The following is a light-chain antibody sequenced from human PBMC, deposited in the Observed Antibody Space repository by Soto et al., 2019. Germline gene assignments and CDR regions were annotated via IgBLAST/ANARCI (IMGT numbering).Light chain of an antibody. Sequence: EIVLTQSPATMSFPPVERDTLSCRASQSVTSYLAWYQQKPGQAPRLLIYDASNRATGIPARFSGSGSGTDFTLTISSLEPEDFAVYYCQQRSNWPPITFGQGTRLEIK. J-gene: IGKJ5*01. CDR2: DAS. V-gene: IGKV3-11*01. CDR1: QSVTSY. CDR3: QQRSNWPPIT.